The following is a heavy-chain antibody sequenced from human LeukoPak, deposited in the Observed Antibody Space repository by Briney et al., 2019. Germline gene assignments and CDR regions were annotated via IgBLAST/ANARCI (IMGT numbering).Heavy chain of an antibody. CDR2: IIPIFGTA. J-gene: IGHJ6*03. CDR3: ASYSSGDFWSGYYRRNYYYYMDV. CDR1: GGTFSSYA. Sequence: SVKVSCKASGGTFSSYAISWVRQAPGQGLEWMGGIIPIFGTANYAQKFQGRVTITTDESTSTAYMELSSLRSEDTAVCYCASYSSGDFWSGYYRRNYYYYMDVWGQGTLVTVSS. D-gene: IGHD3-3*01. V-gene: IGHV1-69*05.